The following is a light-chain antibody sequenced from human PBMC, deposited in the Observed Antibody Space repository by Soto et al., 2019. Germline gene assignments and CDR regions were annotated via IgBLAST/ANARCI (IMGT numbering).Light chain of an antibody. CDR2: GAS. Sequence: EIVLTQSPGTLSLSPGERATLSCRASQSISSTYLAWYQHKPGQAPRLLIYGASSRATGIPDRFSGSGSGTDFTLTISRLEPEDFAVYYCQQYGSSSPITFGGGTKVEIK. CDR3: QQYGSSSPIT. J-gene: IGKJ4*01. V-gene: IGKV3-20*01. CDR1: QSISSTY.